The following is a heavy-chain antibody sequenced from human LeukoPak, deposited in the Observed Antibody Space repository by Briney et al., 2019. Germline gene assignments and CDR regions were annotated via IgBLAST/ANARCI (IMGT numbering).Heavy chain of an antibody. J-gene: IGHJ4*02. CDR2: INHSGST. CDR1: GGFISSSSYY. D-gene: IGHD5-24*01. Sequence: PSETLFLTCTVSGGFISSSSYYWGWIRQPPGKGLEWIGEINHSGSTNYNPSLKSRVTISVDTSKNQFSLKLSSVTAADTAVYYCAGGPGGRDGYSPLSYWGQGTLVTVSS. CDR3: AGGPGGRDGYSPLSY. V-gene: IGHV4-39*07.